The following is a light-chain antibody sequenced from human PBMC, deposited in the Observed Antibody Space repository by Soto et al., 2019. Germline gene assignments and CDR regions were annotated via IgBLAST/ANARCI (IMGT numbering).Light chain of an antibody. J-gene: IGLJ1*01. V-gene: IGLV1-51*01. CDR3: GSWDSSLSAYV. Sequence: QSLLKQPPSVSAARGQKFTISCSGSISNIGGNSVSWYQQLPGTAPKLLIYDDNKRPSVIPDRFSGSKSGTSATLGITGFQTGDEADYYCGSWDSSLSAYVFGTGTKVTVL. CDR2: DDN. CDR1: ISNIGGNS.